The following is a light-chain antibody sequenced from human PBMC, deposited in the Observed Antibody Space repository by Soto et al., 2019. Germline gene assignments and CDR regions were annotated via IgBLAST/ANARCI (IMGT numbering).Light chain of an antibody. Sequence: QSALTQPPSASGSPGQSVTISCTGTSSDVGGFKFVSWYQHHPGKAPKLLIFEVNKRPSGVPDRFSASKSGNTASLTVSGLQAEDEADYYCCSYAGSNTLIFGGGTKLTVL. CDR3: CSYAGSNTLI. CDR2: EVN. J-gene: IGLJ2*01. CDR1: SSDVGGFKF. V-gene: IGLV2-8*01.